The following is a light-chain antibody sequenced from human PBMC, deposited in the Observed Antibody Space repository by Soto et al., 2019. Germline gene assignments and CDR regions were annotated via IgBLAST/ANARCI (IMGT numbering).Light chain of an antibody. J-gene: IGKJ3*01. CDR2: GAS. V-gene: IGKV3-20*01. Sequence: EIVLTQSPGTLSLSPGERANLSCRASQSVSSSFLAWYQQKPGQAPRLLIYGASSRATGIPDRFSGGGSGTDFTLTISRLEPEDFAVYYCQQYGSSPFTFGPGTKVDIK. CDR1: QSVSSSF. CDR3: QQYGSSPFT.